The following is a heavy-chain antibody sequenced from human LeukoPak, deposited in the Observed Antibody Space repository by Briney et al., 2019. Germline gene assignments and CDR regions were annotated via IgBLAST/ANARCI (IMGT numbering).Heavy chain of an antibody. J-gene: IGHJ4*02. CDR1: GYSISSGYY. D-gene: IGHD2-2*01. CDR2: IYHSGST. CDR3: ASLHGYCSSTSCYLVDY. V-gene: IGHV4-38-2*02. Sequence: SETLSLTCTVSGYSISSGYYWGWIRQPPGKGLEWIGSIYHSGSTYYNPSLKSRVTISVDTSKNQFSLKLSSVTAADTAVYYCASLHGYCSSTSCYLVDYWGQGTLVTVSS.